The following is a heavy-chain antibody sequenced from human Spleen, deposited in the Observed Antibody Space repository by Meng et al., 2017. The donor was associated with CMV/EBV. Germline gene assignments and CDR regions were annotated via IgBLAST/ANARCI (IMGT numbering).Heavy chain of an antibody. D-gene: IGHD6-6*01. CDR2: IRSNGGDK. Sequence: GESLKISCAASGFTFSNYGMHWVRQAPGKGLEWVAFIRSNGGDKFYGDSVKGRFTISRDNSKNTLYLQMNSLRTADTAIYYCAKDRPYSIDYWGQGTLVTVSS. CDR1: GFTFSNYG. J-gene: IGHJ4*02. CDR3: AKDRPYSIDY. V-gene: IGHV3-30*02.